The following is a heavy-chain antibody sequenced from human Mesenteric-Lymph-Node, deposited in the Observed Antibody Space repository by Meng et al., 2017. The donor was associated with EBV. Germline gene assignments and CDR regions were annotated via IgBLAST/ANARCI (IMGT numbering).Heavy chain of an antibody. V-gene: IGHV4-61*01. J-gene: IGHJ5*02. CDR1: GDSVSSGNNY. D-gene: IGHD4-11*01. CDR3: AREGTTVTRWFDP. CDR2: IYFTGST. Sequence: VQLQESGPGLVKPSATLSLTCNVSGDSVSSGNNYWSWIRQSPGRGLEWIGNIYFTGSTFYNPALKSRVTISGDTSKNQFSLKLTSVTAADTAVYYCAREGTTVTRWFDPWGPGTLVTVSS.